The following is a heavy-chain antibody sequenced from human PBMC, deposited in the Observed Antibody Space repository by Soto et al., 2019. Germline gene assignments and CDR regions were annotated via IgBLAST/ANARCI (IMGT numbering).Heavy chain of an antibody. CDR1: GFTFSTYA. Sequence: GGSLRLSCAASGFTFSTYAMSWVRQAPGKGLEWVSVISGSGGKTYYADSVKGRFTISRDNSKNTLYVQMNSLRAEDTAIYYCAKGMSWFDPWGQGTLVTVSS. CDR2: ISGSGGKT. V-gene: IGHV3-23*01. CDR3: AKGMSWFDP. J-gene: IGHJ5*02.